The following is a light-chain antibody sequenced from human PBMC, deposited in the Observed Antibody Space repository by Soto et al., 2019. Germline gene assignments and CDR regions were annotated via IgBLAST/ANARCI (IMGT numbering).Light chain of an antibody. J-gene: IGLJ1*01. V-gene: IGLV2-14*01. Sequence: QSALTQPASVSGSPGQSITISCTGTSSDVGGYNYVSWYQQHPGKAPKLMIYEVSNRPSGVSNRFSGSKSGNTASLTISGLLAVVAAVFYCSSYTSSSIDYVFGTGTKLTVL. CDR3: SSYTSSSIDYV. CDR2: EVS. CDR1: SSDVGGYNY.